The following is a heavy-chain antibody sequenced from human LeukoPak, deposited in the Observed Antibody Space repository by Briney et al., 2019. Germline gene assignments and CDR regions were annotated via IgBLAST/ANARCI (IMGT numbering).Heavy chain of an antibody. V-gene: IGHV3-30*02. CDR2: IRYDGSNK. D-gene: IGHD6-13*01. J-gene: IGHJ5*02. CDR3: ARIYSSSWFLNWFDP. CDR1: GFTFSSYG. Sequence: GGSLRLSCAASGFTFSSYGMHWVRQAPGKGLEWVAFIRYDGSNKYYADSVKGRFTISRDNSKNTLYLQMNSLRAEDTAVYYCARIYSSSWFLNWFDPWGQGTLVTVSS.